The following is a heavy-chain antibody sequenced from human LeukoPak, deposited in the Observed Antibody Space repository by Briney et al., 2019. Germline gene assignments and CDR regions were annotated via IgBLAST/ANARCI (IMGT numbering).Heavy chain of an antibody. CDR1: GGSISSGGYY. Sequence: PSETLSLTCTASGGSISSGGYYWSWIRRHPGKGLEWIGYIYYSGSTYYNPSLKSRVTISVDTSKNQFSLKLSSVTVADTAVYYCARGGYKPPKAFDIWGQGTMVTVSS. V-gene: IGHV4-31*03. CDR3: ARGGYKPPKAFDI. J-gene: IGHJ3*02. D-gene: IGHD5-24*01. CDR2: IYYSGST.